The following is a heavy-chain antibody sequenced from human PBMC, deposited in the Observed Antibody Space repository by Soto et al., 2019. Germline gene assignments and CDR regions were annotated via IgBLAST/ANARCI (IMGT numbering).Heavy chain of an antibody. CDR1: DESISSSNYF. CDR2: VFYSGTT. J-gene: IGHJ4*02. Sequence: PSETLSLTCTVSDESISSSNYFWGWIRQPPGKGLEWIGNVFYSGTTFYNPSLKSRVTISIDTSRNKFSLKLSSVTAADTAVYYCASLDSAWYYFDYWGQGALVTVSS. D-gene: IGHD6-19*01. CDR3: ASLDSAWYYFDY. V-gene: IGHV4-39*01.